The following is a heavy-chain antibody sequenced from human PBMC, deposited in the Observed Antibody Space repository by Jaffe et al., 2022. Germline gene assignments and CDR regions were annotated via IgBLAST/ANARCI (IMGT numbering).Heavy chain of an antibody. CDR2: IKSKTDGGTT. J-gene: IGHJ3*02. V-gene: IGHV3-15*01. D-gene: IGHD2-2*03. CDR1: GFTFSNAW. Sequence: EVQLVESGGGLVKPGGSLRLSCAASGFTFSNAWMSWVRQAPGKGLEWVGRIKSKTDGGTTDYAAPVKGRFTISRDDSKNTLYLQMNSLKTEDTAVYYCTTDRRPGLGYCSSTSCYRISFVAFDIWGQGTMVTVSS. CDR3: TTDRRPGLGYCSSTSCYRISFVAFDI.